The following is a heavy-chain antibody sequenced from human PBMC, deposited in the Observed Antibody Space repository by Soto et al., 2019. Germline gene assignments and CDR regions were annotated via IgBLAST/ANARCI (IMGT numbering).Heavy chain of an antibody. CDR2: TYYNGDT. D-gene: IGHD6-19*01. V-gene: IGHV4-30-4*02. CDR3: ARGPGYIDGWRTFDF. J-gene: IGHJ4*02. CDR1: DDSFRGADYY. Sequence: PSETLSLTCTVSDDSFRGADYYWSWIRQPLGKGPEWIGYTYYNGDTKYNPALKGRVTMSVDTSKNQFSLRLSSVTAADTAVYLCARGPGYIDGWRTFDFWGRGILVTVSS.